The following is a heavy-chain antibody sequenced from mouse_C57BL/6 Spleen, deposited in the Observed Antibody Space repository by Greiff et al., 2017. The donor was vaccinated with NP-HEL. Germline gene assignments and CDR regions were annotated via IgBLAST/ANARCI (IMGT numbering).Heavy chain of an antibody. CDR2: ISSGSSTI. CDR1: GFTFSDYG. Sequence: EVMLVESGGGLVKPGGSLKLSCAASGFTFSDYGMHWVRQAPEKGLEWVAYISSGSSTIYYPDTVKGRFTISRDNAKNTLFLQMTSLRSEDTAMYYCASHLFAYWGQGTLVTVSA. V-gene: IGHV5-17*01. J-gene: IGHJ3*01. CDR3: ASHLFAY.